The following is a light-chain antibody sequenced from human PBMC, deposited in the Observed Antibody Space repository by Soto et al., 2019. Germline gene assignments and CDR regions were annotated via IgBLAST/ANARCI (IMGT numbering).Light chain of an antibody. Sequence: QSVLTQPASVSGSPGQSITISCTGTSSDVGGYNYVSWYQQHPGKAPKLMIYEVSNRPLGVSNRFSGSKSGNTASLTISGLQAEDEADYYCSSYTSSNALVFGSGTKLTVL. V-gene: IGLV2-14*01. CDR2: EVS. CDR1: SSDVGGYNY. CDR3: SSYTSSNALV. J-gene: IGLJ1*01.